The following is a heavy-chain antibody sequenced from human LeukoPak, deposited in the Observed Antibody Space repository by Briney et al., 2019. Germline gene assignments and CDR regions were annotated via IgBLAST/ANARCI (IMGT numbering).Heavy chain of an antibody. CDR3: ARALLPTAYSSSSLYYYYYMDV. CDR2: IKQDGSEK. J-gene: IGHJ6*03. Sequence: GGSQRLSCAASGFSFSSYWITWVRQAPGKGLEWVANIKQDGSEKNYVDSVKGRFTISRDNAKNSLYLQMNSLRAEDTAVYYCARALLPTAYSSSSLYYYYYMDVWGKGTTVTVSS. D-gene: IGHD6-6*01. V-gene: IGHV3-7*01. CDR1: GFSFSSYW.